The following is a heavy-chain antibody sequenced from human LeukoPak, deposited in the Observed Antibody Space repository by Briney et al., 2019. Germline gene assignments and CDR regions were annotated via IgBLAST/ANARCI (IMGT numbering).Heavy chain of an antibody. V-gene: IGHV4-4*03. J-gene: IGHJ4*01. CDR2: VHLDGRT. Sequence: PPGTPSLTCGVSGGSVTSTNWWTWIRQPPGKGLEWIGEVHLDGRTNYNPSLKSRLTMSVDLSENHISLKLTSVTAADTAVYYCAREGGFYRPLDYSGQGTLVTVSS. CDR1: GGSVTSTNW. CDR3: AREGGFYRPLDY. D-gene: IGHD3-3*01.